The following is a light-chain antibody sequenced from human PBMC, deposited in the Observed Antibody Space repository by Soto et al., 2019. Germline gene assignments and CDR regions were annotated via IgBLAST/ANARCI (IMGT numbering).Light chain of an antibody. CDR3: QQHKSFSLT. CDR1: QSISSW. J-gene: IGKJ4*01. Sequence: DIQMTQSPSTLSASVGDRVTITCRASQSISSWLAWYQQKPGKAPKLLIYKASSLESGVPSRFSGSGSGTEFTLTISSLQPDEFASYYCQQHKSFSLTFGGGTKVEIK. CDR2: KAS. V-gene: IGKV1-5*03.